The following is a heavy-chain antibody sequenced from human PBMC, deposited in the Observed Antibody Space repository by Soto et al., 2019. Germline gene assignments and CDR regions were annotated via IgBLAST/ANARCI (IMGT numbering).Heavy chain of an antibody. Sequence: EVQLVESGGGLVQPGGSLRLSCAASGFTFSSHWMYWVRQAPGKGLVWVSRINTDGSGTSYADSVKGRFTISRDNTKNTLFLLMNSLRTEDTAVYYCARYGSGAGDYWGQGTLVTVSS. D-gene: IGHD6-19*01. J-gene: IGHJ4*02. CDR3: ARYGSGAGDY. V-gene: IGHV3-74*01. CDR2: INTDGSGT. CDR1: GFTFSSHW.